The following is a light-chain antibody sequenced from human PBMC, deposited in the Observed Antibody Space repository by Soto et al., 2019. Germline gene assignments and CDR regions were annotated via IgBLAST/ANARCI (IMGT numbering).Light chain of an antibody. CDR3: QQYGSSPQT. CDR2: GAS. J-gene: IGKJ1*01. V-gene: IGKV3-20*01. Sequence: EIVLTQSPGTLSLSPGERATLSCRASQSVSSSYLAWYQQKPDQAPRLLIYGASSRATGIPDRFRGSGSGTDFTLTISRLEPEDFAVYYCQQYGSSPQTFGQGTKVEIK. CDR1: QSVSSSY.